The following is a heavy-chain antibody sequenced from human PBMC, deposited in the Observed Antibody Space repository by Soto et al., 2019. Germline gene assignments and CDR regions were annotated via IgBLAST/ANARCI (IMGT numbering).Heavy chain of an antibody. CDR1: GFTFSSYG. J-gene: IGHJ6*02. CDR3: ARDGVVRGLIISLDYYYGMDV. D-gene: IGHD3-10*01. CDR2: IWHDGSNK. V-gene: IGHV3-33*01. Sequence: QVQLVESGGGVVQPGRSLRLSCAASGFTFSSYGMHWVRQAPGKGLEWVAVIWHDGSNKYYADSVKGRFTISRDNSKNTLYLQMNSLRAEDTAVYYCARDGVVRGLIISLDYYYGMDVWGQGTTVTVSS.